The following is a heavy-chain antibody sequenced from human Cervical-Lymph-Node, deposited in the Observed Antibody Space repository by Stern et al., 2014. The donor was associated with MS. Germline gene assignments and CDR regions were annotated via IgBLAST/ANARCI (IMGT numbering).Heavy chain of an antibody. CDR1: GFTFTSYA. J-gene: IGHJ4*02. D-gene: IGHD2-15*01. Sequence: EVQLVESGGALVQPGGSLRLSCVASGFTFTSYAINWVRQAPGKGLQWVSAIVASGNRTYYTDSVKGRLTISRDNSKNTVYLAMNSLSSEDTAIYFCALLATPTDYWGQGTLVTVSP. CDR3: ALLATPTDY. CDR2: IVASGNRT. V-gene: IGHV3-23*04.